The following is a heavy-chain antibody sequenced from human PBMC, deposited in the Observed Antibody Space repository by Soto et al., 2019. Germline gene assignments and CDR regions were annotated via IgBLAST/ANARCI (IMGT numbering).Heavy chain of an antibody. Sequence: SETLSLTCTVSGESISSGNHYWSWIRQPPGKGLEWIGYIFYSGTAYYNPSLKSRLTISVDTSKNQFSLKLSSVTAADTAVYYCARTDYGTAYFDPWGKGSLVTVSS. CDR2: IFYSGTA. J-gene: IGHJ5*02. CDR3: ARTDYGTAYFDP. CDR1: GESISSGNHY. V-gene: IGHV4-30-4*01. D-gene: IGHD3-10*01.